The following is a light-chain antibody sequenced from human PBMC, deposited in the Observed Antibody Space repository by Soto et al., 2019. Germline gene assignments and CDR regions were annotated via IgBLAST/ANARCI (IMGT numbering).Light chain of an antibody. CDR3: QQRSNWPLTWT. Sequence: EIVLTQSPATLSLSPGERATLSCRTSQSVSSHFAWYQQKPGQPPRLLISGVSNRATGIPARFSGSGSGTDFTLTISSLEPEDFAVYYCQQRSNWPLTWTFGQGTKVEIK. J-gene: IGKJ1*01. CDR2: GVS. CDR1: QSVSSH. V-gene: IGKV3-11*01.